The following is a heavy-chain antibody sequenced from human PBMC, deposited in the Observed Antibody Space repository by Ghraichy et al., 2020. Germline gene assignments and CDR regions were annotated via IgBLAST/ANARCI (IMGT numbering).Heavy chain of an antibody. Sequence: SVKVSCKASGGTFSSYAISWVRQAPGQGLEWMGGIIPIFGTANYAQKFQGRVTITTDESTSTAYMELSSLRSEDTAVYYCARDLKPMVRGVTVYYYYGMDVWGQGTTVTVSS. CDR3: ARDLKPMVRGVTVYYYYGMDV. V-gene: IGHV1-69*05. CDR2: IIPIFGTA. D-gene: IGHD3-10*01. J-gene: IGHJ6*02. CDR1: GGTFSSYA.